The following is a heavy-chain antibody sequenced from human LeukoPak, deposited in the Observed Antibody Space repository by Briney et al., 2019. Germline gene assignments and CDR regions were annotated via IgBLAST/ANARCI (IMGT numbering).Heavy chain of an antibody. CDR3: ARLGGATRAFDI. CDR1: GYTFSSYG. D-gene: IGHD1-26*01. J-gene: IGHJ3*02. Sequence: ASVKVSCKTSGYTFSSYGITWVRQAPGQGLEWMGWMNPNSGNTGYAQKFQGRVTITRNTSISTAYMELSSLRSEDTAVYYCARLGGATRAFDIWGQGTMVTVSS. V-gene: IGHV1-8*03. CDR2: MNPNSGNT.